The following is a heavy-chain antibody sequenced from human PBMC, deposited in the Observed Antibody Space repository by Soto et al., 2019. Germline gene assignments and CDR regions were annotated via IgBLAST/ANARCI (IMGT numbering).Heavy chain of an antibody. CDR1: GGTFSSYT. J-gene: IGHJ6*03. V-gene: IGHV1-69*04. Sequence: SVKVSCKASGGTFSSYTISWVRQAPGQGLEWMGRIIPILGIANYAQKFQGRVTITADKSTSTAYMELSSLRSEDTAVYYCARDQGYCSSTSCYGLGDYYYYTDVWGKGTPVTVS. CDR3: ARDQGYCSSTSCYGLGDYYYYTDV. CDR2: IIPILGIA. D-gene: IGHD2-2*01.